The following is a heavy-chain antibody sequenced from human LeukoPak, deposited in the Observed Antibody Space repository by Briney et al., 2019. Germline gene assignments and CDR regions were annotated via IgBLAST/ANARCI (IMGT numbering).Heavy chain of an antibody. CDR1: GGSFSGYY. Sequence: SETLSLTCAVYGGSFSGYYWSWIRQPPGKGLEWIGEINHSGSTNYNPSLKSRVTISVDTSKNLFSLKLSSVTAADTAVYYCARVIAAALFDPWGQGTLVTVSS. CDR3: ARVIAAALFDP. D-gene: IGHD6-13*01. CDR2: INHSGST. V-gene: IGHV4-34*01. J-gene: IGHJ5*02.